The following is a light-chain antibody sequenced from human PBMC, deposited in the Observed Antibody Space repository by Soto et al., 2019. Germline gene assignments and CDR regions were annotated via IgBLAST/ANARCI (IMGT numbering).Light chain of an antibody. J-gene: IGKJ1*01. V-gene: IGKV3D-15*01. CDR1: QSVNIH. CDR3: QQYNKWPRK. CDR2: GAS. Sequence: EIVMTQSPATLSVSPVEIASLSFRASQSVNIHLALYQQKPGQAPRLLIYGASTRATGIPAKFSGSGSGTEFTLTISSLQPEDFAVYYCQQYNKWPRKCGQGTKGDIK.